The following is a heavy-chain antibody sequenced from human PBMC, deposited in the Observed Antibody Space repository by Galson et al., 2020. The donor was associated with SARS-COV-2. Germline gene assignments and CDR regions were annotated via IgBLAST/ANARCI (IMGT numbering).Heavy chain of an antibody. V-gene: IGHV3-7*05. J-gene: IGHJ4*02. CDR1: GFTFSSYW. CDR3: ARDDLRLLEWLGVDY. CDR2: IRQDGSEK. D-gene: IGHD3-3*01. Sequence: GGSLRLSCAASGFTFSSYWMSWVRQAPGKRLEWVANIRQDGSEKYYVDSVKGRFTISRDNAKNSLYLQMNSLRAEDRAVYYCARDDLRLLEWLGVDYWGQGTLVTVSS.